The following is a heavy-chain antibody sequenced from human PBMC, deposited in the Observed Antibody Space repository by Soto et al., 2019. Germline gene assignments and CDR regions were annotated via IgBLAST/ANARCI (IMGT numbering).Heavy chain of an antibody. Sequence: PSETLSLTCTVSGGSLIQASWNWGRQTPGKGLEWFGSVHYTGSTYYNPSLKSRVTMSVDSSKNRLSLKVSSVTAADTAVYYCARHLYSGESSGYYGYWGQGALVTVSS. J-gene: IGHJ4*02. CDR1: GGSLIQAS. D-gene: IGHD3-22*01. V-gene: IGHV4-59*04. CDR3: ARHLYSGESSGYYGY. CDR2: VHYTGST.